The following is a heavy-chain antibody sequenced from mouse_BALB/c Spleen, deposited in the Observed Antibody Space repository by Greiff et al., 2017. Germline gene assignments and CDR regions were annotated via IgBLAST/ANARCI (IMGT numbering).Heavy chain of an antibody. D-gene: IGHD1-1*01. Sequence: QVQLQQSGPELVKPGASVRISCKASGYTFTSYYIHWVKQRPGQGLEWIGWIYPGNVNTKYNEKFKGKATLTADKSSSTAYMQLSSLTSEDSAVYFCARVGDYYGSSYLFDYWGQGTTLTVSS. CDR1: GYTFTSYY. CDR2: IYPGNVNT. CDR3: ARVGDYYGSSYLFDY. J-gene: IGHJ2*01. V-gene: IGHV1S56*01.